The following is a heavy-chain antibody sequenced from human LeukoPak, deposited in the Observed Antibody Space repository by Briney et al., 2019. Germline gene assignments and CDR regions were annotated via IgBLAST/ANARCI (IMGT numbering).Heavy chain of an antibody. Sequence: SETLSLTCTVSGGSISSSSYYWGWIRQPPGKGLEWIGSIYYSGSTYYNPSLKSRVTISVDTSKNQFSLKLSSVTAADTAVYYCATLRSRKLRFLEWLLENYFDYWGQGTLVTVSS. V-gene: IGHV4-39*01. CDR2: IYYSGST. CDR3: ATLRSRKLRFLEWLLENYFDY. D-gene: IGHD3-3*01. J-gene: IGHJ4*02. CDR1: GGSISSSSYY.